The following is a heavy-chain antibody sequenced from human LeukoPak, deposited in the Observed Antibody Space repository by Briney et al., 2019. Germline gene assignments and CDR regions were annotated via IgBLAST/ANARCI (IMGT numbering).Heavy chain of an antibody. CDR2: IYHSGST. CDR3: ARLPGIAAAGTSAQDY. CDR1: GGSISSGGYY. J-gene: IGHJ4*02. V-gene: IGHV4-30-2*01. Sequence: SQTLSLTCTVSGGSISSGGYYWSWIRQPPGKGLEWIGYIYHSGSTYYNPSLKSRVTISVDRSKNQFSLKLSSVTAADTAVYYCARLPGIAAAGTSAQDYWGQGTLVTVSS. D-gene: IGHD6-13*01.